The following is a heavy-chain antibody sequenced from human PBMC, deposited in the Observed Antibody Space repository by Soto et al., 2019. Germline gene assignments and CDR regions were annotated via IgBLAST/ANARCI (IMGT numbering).Heavy chain of an antibody. D-gene: IGHD3-22*01. CDR2: IYYGGMT. J-gene: IGHJ5*02. CDR3: ATVPENFPPSGYYVHSLDP. CDR1: GGSFSSSHSF. Sequence: PSETLSLTCSVSGGSFSSSHSFWSWIRQPPGKGLEWIASIYYGGMTYYVPSLQRRVTLSVDTSTSQFSLRLSSVTAADTAVYYCATVPENFPPSGYYVHSLDPSGPGSLVT. V-gene: IGHV4-39*01.